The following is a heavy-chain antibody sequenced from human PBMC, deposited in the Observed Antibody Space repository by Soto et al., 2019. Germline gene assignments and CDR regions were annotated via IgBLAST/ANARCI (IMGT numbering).Heavy chain of an antibody. CDR1: GFMFSNYW. J-gene: IGHJ5*02. D-gene: IGHD6-19*01. CDR2: IKSDGSST. Sequence: GGSLRLSXAASGFMFSNYWMHWVRQAPGKGLEWVSRIKSDGSSTNYADSVKGRFTVSRDNAKSTLYLQMNSLGVEDTAVYYCATTAGAWWFDPWGHGTLVTVSS. V-gene: IGHV3-74*01. CDR3: ATTAGAWWFDP.